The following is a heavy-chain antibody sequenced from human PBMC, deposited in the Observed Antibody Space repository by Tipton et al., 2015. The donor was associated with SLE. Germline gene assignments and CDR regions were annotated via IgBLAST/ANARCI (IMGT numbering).Heavy chain of an antibody. CDR1: GGSFSGFY. Sequence: TLSLTCAVYGGSFSGFYWNWIRQPPGKGLEWIGEIDHSGSTNYNPSLKSRVTISLDTSKNQLSLRVSSVTAADTAVYYCARGPRSMGGSTREDTWGQGTLVTVSS. D-gene: IGHD2-2*01. CDR3: ARGPRSMGGSTREDT. CDR2: IDHSGST. V-gene: IGHV4-34*01. J-gene: IGHJ4*02.